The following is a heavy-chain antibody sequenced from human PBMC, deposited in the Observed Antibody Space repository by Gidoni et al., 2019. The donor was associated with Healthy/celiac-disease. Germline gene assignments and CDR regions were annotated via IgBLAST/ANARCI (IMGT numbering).Heavy chain of an antibody. V-gene: IGHV3-23*01. CDR3: AKLEGITMIVVVLLGAFDI. Sequence: EVQLLESGGGLVQPGGSLRLSCAASGFTFSSYAMSWVRQAPGKGLDWVSAISGSGGSTYYADSVKGRFTISRDNSKNTLYLQMNSLRAEDTAVYYCAKLEGITMIVVVLLGAFDIWGQGTMVTVSS. CDR1: GFTFSSYA. D-gene: IGHD3-22*01. CDR2: ISGSGGST. J-gene: IGHJ3*02.